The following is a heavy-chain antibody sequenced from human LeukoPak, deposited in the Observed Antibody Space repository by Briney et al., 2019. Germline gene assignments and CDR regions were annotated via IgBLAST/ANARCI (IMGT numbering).Heavy chain of an antibody. Sequence: SETLSPTCTVSGGSISSYYWSWIRQPPGKGLEWIGYIYYSGSTNYNPSLKSRVTISVDTSKNQFSLKLSSVTAADTAVYYCARVSSEDIVVVPAAIPSIAFDYWGQGTLVTVSS. V-gene: IGHV4-59*01. CDR1: GGSISSYY. CDR3: ARVSSEDIVVVPAAIPSIAFDY. CDR2: IYYSGST. D-gene: IGHD2-2*02. J-gene: IGHJ4*02.